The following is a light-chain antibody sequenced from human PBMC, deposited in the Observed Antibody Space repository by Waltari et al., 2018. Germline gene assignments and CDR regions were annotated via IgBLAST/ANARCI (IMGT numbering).Light chain of an antibody. CDR3: QKYNSAPAIT. CDR1: QGIRNY. V-gene: IGKV1-27*01. Sequence: IQMPQSPSSLSASVGARVTITCRASQGIRNYLAWYQQKPGTVPRLLIFAASILQSGVPARFSGSGFGTDFTLTISSLQPEDVATYYCQKYNSAPAITFGQGTRVEIK. J-gene: IGKJ5*01. CDR2: AAS.